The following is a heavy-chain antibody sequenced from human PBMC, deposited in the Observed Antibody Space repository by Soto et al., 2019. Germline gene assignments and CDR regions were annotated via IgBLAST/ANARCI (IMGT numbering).Heavy chain of an antibody. J-gene: IGHJ6*02. CDR2: IYYSGST. CDR3: ARDLGIQLWWGHYYYYGMDV. V-gene: IGHV4-39*07. CDR1: GGSISSSSYY. Sequence: PSETLSLTCTVSGGSISSSSYYWVWIRHPPGKGLEWIGSIYYSGSTNYNPSLKSRVTISVDTSKNQFSLKLSSVTAADTAVYYCARDLGIQLWWGHYYYYGMDVWGQGTTVTVSS. D-gene: IGHD5-18*01.